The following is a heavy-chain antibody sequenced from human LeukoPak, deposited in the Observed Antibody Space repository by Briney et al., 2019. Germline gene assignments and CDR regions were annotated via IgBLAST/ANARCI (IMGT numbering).Heavy chain of an antibody. CDR1: GFTFSNYW. CDR2: INQDGSET. D-gene: IGHD5-18*01. CDR3: AKDLQYGIQYYYYYGMDV. V-gene: IGHV3-7*03. Sequence: GGSLRLSCAASGFTFSNYWMNWVRQAPGKGLEWVAHINQDGSETYYVDSVKGRFTISRDNARNSLYLQVNSLRAEDTAVYYCAKDLQYGIQYYYYYGMDVWGQGTTVTVSS. J-gene: IGHJ6*02.